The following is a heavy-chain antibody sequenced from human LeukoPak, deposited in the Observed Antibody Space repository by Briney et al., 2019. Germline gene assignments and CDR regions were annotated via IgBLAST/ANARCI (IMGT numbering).Heavy chain of an antibody. CDR1: GYTFTDYD. CDR2: MNPNTGNT. Sequence: EASVKVPCKASGYTFTDYDINWVRQATGQGLERMGWMNPNTGNTGYAQKFQGRVTMTRNTSINTAYMELSSLRSEDTAVYFCARRSDIALGDPWGQGTLVTVSS. D-gene: IGHD5-12*01. V-gene: IGHV1-8*01. J-gene: IGHJ5*02. CDR3: ARRSDIALGDP.